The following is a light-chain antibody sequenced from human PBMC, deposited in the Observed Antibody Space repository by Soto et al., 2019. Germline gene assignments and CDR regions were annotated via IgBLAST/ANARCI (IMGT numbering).Light chain of an antibody. CDR3: QQRSNWPT. J-gene: IGKJ5*01. Sequence: EIAMTQSPATLSVSPGERATLSCRASQSISSYLAWYQQKPGQAPRLLIYDASNRATGIPARFSGSGSGTDFTLTISSLEPEDFAVYYCQQRSNWPTFGQGTRLEIK. CDR2: DAS. CDR1: QSISSY. V-gene: IGKV3-11*01.